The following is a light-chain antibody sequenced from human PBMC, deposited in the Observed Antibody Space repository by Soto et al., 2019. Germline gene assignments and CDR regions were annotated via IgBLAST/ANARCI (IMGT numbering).Light chain of an antibody. V-gene: IGKV3-20*01. Sequence: EIVLTQSPGTLSLSPGERATLSCRASQSVSSSYLAWYQQKPGQAPRLLIYVASSRATGIPDRFSGSGSGTDFTLTISRREPEDFAVYYCQQYGSSPLYTFGQGTKLEIK. CDR2: VAS. J-gene: IGKJ2*01. CDR3: QQYGSSPLYT. CDR1: QSVSSSY.